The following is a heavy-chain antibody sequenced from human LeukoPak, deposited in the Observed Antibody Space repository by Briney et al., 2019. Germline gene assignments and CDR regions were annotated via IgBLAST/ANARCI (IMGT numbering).Heavy chain of an antibody. V-gene: IGHV1-18*01. D-gene: IGHD3-10*01. Sequence: GASVKVSCKTSGDTFTRYGISWVRQAPGQGLEWMGWISAYNGNTNYAQKLQGRVTMTTNTSTSTAYMELRSLRSDDTAVYYCARVLLGYDGSGSYYRGAREIDYWGQGTLVTVSS. J-gene: IGHJ4*02. CDR1: GDTFTRYG. CDR3: ARVLLGYDGSGSYYRGAREIDY. CDR2: ISAYNGNT.